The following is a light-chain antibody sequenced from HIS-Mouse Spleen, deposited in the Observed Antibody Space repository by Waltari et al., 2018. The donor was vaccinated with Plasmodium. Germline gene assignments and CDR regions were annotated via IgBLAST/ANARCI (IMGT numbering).Light chain of an antibody. CDR3: QQYYSTPYT. V-gene: IGKV4-1*01. J-gene: IGKJ2*01. CDR1: QSVLYSSNNKNY. Sequence: DIVMTHSPDSLAVSLGERATINCKSSQSVLYSSNNKNYLAWAQQKPGQPPKLLIYWASTRESGVPDRFSGSGSGTDFTLTISSLQAEDVAVYYCQQYYSTPYTFGQGTKLEIK. CDR2: WAS.